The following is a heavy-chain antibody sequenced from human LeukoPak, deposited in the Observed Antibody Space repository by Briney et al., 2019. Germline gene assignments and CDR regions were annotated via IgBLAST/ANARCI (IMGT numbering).Heavy chain of an antibody. D-gene: IGHD1-26*01. J-gene: IGHJ4*02. CDR1: GGSFSGYY. Sequence: SETLSLTCAVYGGSFSGYYWSWIPQPPGKGLEWIGEINHSGSTNYNPSLKSRVTISVDTSKNQFSLKLSSVTAADTAVYYCARGTVGATHLDYWGQGTLVTVSS. CDR2: INHSGST. V-gene: IGHV4-34*01. CDR3: ARGTVGATHLDY.